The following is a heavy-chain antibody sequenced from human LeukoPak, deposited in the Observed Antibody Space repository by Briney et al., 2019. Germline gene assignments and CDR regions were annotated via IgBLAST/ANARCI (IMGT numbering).Heavy chain of an antibody. CDR2: IYYSGST. J-gene: IGHJ4*02. CDR1: GGSISSYY. V-gene: IGHV4-59*01. Sequence: PSETLSLTCTVSGGSISSYYWSWIRQPPGKGLEWIGYIYYSGSTNYNPSLKSRVTTSVDTSKNQFSLKLSSVTAADTAVYYCARIHRYCSGGACYVLDNWGQGTLVAVSS. CDR3: ARIHRYCSGGACYVLDN. D-gene: IGHD2-15*01.